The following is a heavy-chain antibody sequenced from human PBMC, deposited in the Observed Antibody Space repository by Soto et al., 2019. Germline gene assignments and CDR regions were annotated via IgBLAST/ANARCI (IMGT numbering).Heavy chain of an antibody. CDR3: ARGKRPDYYYYGMDV. D-gene: IGHD6-6*01. J-gene: IGHJ6*02. CDR2: INHSGST. V-gene: IGHV4-34*01. CDR1: GGSFSGYY. Sequence: SETLSLTCAVYGGSFSGYYWSWIRQPPGKGLEWIGEINHSGSTNYNPSLKSRVTISVDTSKNQFSLKLSSVTAADTAVYYCARGKRPDYYYYGMDVWGQGTTVTVSS.